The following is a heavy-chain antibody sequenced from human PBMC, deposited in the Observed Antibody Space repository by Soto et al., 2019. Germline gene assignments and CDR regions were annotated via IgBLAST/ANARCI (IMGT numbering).Heavy chain of an antibody. D-gene: IGHD3-3*02. CDR3: AKVGGISGAFDI. J-gene: IGHJ3*02. CDR1: GFTFSSYG. V-gene: IGHV3-30*18. Sequence: GGSLRLSCAASGFTFSSYGMHWVRQAPGKGLEWVAVISYDGSNKYYADSVKGRFTISRDNSKNTLYLQMNSLRAEDTAVYYCAKVGGISGAFDIWGQGTMVTVSS. CDR2: ISYDGSNK.